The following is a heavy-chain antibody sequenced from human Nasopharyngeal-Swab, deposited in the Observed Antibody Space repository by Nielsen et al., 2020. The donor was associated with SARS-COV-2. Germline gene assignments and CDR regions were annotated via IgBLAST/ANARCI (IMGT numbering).Heavy chain of an antibody. D-gene: IGHD6-19*01. CDR2: LYYSGTT. J-gene: IGHJ4*02. Sequence: SETLSLTCTVSGGSFRTSTSDYWGWIRQPPGKGPEWIGTLYYSGTTYYNPSLKSRVTISVDTSKNQFSLKLSSVTAADTAVYYCARSSSGWPDYWGQGTLVTVSS. CDR3: ARSSSGWPDY. CDR1: GGSFRTSTSDY. V-gene: IGHV4-39*01.